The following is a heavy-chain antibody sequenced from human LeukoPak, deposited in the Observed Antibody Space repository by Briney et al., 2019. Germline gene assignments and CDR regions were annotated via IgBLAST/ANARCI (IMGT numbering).Heavy chain of an antibody. CDR1: GYTFTGYY. V-gene: IGHV1-2*02. D-gene: IGHD3-10*01. CDR2: INPNSGGT. J-gene: IGHJ6*02. CDR3: ARDRGSGGEYGMDV. Sequence: GASVKVSCKASGYTFTGYYMHWVRQAPGQGLEWMGWINPNSGGTNYAQKFQGRVTMTRDTSISTAYMELSRLRSDDTAVYYCARDRGSGGEYGMDVWGQGTTVTVSS.